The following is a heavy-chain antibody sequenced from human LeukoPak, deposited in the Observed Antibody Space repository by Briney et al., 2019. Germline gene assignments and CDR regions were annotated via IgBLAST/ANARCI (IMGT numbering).Heavy chain of an antibody. CDR1: GFTFSDYY. CDR2: ISSSSTTI. Sequence: GGSLRLSCAASGFTFSDYYMTWIRQAPGKGLEWVSYISSSSTTISYADSVKGRFTISRDNAKNTLYLQMNSLRAEDTAVYFCAKEKRRAFDIWGQGTLVTVSS. J-gene: IGHJ3*02. CDR3: AKEKRRAFDI. V-gene: IGHV3-11*01.